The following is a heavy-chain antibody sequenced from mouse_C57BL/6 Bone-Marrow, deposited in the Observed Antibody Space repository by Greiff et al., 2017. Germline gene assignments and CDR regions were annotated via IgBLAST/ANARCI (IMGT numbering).Heavy chain of an antibody. J-gene: IGHJ1*03. D-gene: IGHD2-3*01. V-gene: IGHV1-5*01. CDR2: IYPGNSDH. Sequence: VQLQQSGTVLARPGASVKMSCKTSGYTFTSYWMHWVKQRPGQGLEWIGAIYPGNSDHSYNQKFKGKAKLTAVTSASPAYMELSSLTNEDYQAFSCTRSGDGYYPDWYLDVGGTGTTVTASS. CDR3: TRSGDGYYPDWYLDV. CDR1: GYTFTSYW.